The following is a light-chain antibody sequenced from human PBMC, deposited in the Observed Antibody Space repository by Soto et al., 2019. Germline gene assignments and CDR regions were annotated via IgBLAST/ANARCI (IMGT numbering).Light chain of an antibody. CDR2: GAS. J-gene: IGKJ4*01. V-gene: IGKV3D-15*01. Sequence: EIIMTQSPATLSVSPGERATLSCRASQSINRNLAWYQQKPGQAPRLLFYGASSRATGVPDRFSVSGSGTDFTLTISRLEPEDFAFYYCQQYKDRPPLTFVGGTKLNI. CDR3: QQYKDRPPLT. CDR1: QSINRN.